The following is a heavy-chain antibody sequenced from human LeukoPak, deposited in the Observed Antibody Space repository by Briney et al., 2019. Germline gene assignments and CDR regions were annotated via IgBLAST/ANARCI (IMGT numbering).Heavy chain of an antibody. CDR3: ARGYVYSGSYLILGY. CDR2: INPNSGGT. J-gene: IGHJ4*02. Sequence: ASVKVSCKASGYTFTGYYMHWVRQAPGQGLEWMGWINPNSGGTNYAQKFQGRVTMTRDTSISTAYMELSRLRSDDTAVYYCARGYVYSGSYLILGYWGQGTLVTVSS. CDR1: GYTFTGYY. V-gene: IGHV1-2*02. D-gene: IGHD1-26*01.